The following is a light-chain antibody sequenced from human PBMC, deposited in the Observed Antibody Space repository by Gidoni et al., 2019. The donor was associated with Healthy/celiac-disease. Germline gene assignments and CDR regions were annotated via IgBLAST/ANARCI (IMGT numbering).Light chain of an antibody. CDR2: AAS. CDR3: PQSYSTPYT. V-gene: IGKV1-39*01. J-gene: IGKJ2*01. Sequence: DIQMTQSPSSLSASVGDRVTITCRASQSISSSLNWYQQKPGKAPKLLICAASSLQSGVPSRFSGGGSETDFTLTISSLQRKEFATYYCPQSYSTPYTFGQGTKLEIK. CDR1: QSISSS.